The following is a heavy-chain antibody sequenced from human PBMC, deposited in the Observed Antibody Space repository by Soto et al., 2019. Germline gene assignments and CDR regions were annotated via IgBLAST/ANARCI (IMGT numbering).Heavy chain of an antibody. V-gene: IGHV3-15*01. J-gene: IGHJ4*02. CDR1: GFTFSNAW. Sequence: EVQLVESGGGLVKPGGSLRLSCAASGFTFSNAWMSWVRQAPGKGLEWVGRIKSKTDGGTTDYAAPVKGRFTISRDDSKNTLYLQMNSLKTEDTAVYYCTTDLDWNPSDFDYWGQGTLVTVSS. CDR3: TTDLDWNPSDFDY. D-gene: IGHD1-1*01. CDR2: IKSKTDGGTT.